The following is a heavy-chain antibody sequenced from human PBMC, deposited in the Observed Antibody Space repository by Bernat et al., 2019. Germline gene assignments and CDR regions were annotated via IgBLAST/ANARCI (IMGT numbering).Heavy chain of an antibody. CDR1: GFTFSGSA. Sequence: VEGGGGLVRPGGSRTLSCAASGFTFSGSAMHWVRQASGKGLEWVGRIKSKADSYATAYAASVEGRFTISRDDSKNTAHLEMNSLKTDDTAVYYCTRLRYSSAWTGFDYWGQGTLVTVSS. J-gene: IGHJ4*02. V-gene: IGHV3-73*01. D-gene: IGHD6-25*01. CDR3: TRLRYSSAWTGFDY. CDR2: IKSKADSYAT.